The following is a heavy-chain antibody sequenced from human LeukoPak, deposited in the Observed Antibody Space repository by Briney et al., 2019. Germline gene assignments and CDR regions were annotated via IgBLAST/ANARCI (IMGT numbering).Heavy chain of an antibody. CDR3: ARSSGTGTFSY. D-gene: IGHD6-25*01. CDR1: GDSISRSTYY. J-gene: IGHJ4*02. CDR2: VYYGRSP. Sequence: SETLSLTCTVSGDSISRSTYYWAWIRQPPGKGLEWIGSVYYGRSPYFNPSLESQATISVDTSKNHFSLKMSSVTAADTAVYYCARSSGTGTFSYWGQGTLVTVSS. V-gene: IGHV4-39*02.